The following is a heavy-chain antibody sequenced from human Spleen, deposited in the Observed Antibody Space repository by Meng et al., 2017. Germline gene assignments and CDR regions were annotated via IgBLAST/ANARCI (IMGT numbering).Heavy chain of an antibody. CDR1: GFTFSSYS. J-gene: IGHJ6*02. CDR3: ARELQYYYYGMDV. CDR2: ISSSSSYI. Sequence: GGSLRLSCAASGFTFSSYSMNWVRQAPGKGLEWVASISSSSSYIYYADSVKGRFTISRDNAKNTLYLQMNSLKAEDTAVYYCARELQYYYYGMDVWGQGTTVTVSS. V-gene: IGHV3-21*01.